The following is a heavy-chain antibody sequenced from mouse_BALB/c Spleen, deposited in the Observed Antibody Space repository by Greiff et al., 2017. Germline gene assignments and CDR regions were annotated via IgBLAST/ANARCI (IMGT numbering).Heavy chain of an antibody. V-gene: IGHV6-6*02. CDR2: IRLKSNNYAT. CDR1: GFTFSNYW. CDR3: ISAMDY. J-gene: IGHJ4*01. Sequence: EVHLVESGGGLVQPGGSMKLSCVASGFTFSNYWMNWVRQSPEKGLEWVAEIRLKSNNYATHYAESVKGRFTISRDDSKSSVYLQMNNLRAEDTGIYYCISAMDYWGQGTSVTVSS.